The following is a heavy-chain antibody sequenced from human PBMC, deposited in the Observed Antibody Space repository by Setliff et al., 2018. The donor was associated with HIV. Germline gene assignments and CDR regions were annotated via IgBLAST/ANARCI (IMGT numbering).Heavy chain of an antibody. J-gene: IGHJ4*02. CDR1: GGSISSYS. CDR3: AKSPGFSGYGGSG. Sequence: SETLSLTCTVSGGSISSYSWSWIRQPPGKGLEWIGEISYSGSTNYNPSLKSRVTISIDTSKNQFSLRLTSVTAADTAVYYCAKSPGFSGYGGSGWGQGTLVTVSS. V-gene: IGHV4-34*01. D-gene: IGHD5-12*01. CDR2: ISYSGST.